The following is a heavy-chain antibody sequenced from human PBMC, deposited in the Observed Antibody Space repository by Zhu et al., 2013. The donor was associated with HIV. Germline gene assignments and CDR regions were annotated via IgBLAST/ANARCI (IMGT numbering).Heavy chain of an antibody. CDR1: GGTFSSYA. CDR3: ARVAEGYYDSSGYYYD. J-gene: IGHJ4*02. D-gene: IGHD3-22*01. CDR2: MNPNSGNT. V-gene: IGHV1-8*01. Sequence: QVQLVQSGAEVKKPGSSVKVSCKASGGTFSSYAISWVRQAPGQGLEWMGWMNPNSGNTGYAQKFQGRVTMTRNTSISTAYMELSSLRSEDTAVYYCARVAEGYYDSSGYYYDWGQGTLVTVSS.